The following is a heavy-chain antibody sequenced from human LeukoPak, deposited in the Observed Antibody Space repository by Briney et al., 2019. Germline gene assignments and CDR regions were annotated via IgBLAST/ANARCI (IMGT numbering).Heavy chain of an antibody. CDR2: ISAYNGNT. J-gene: IGHJ4*02. V-gene: IGHV1-18*01. CDR1: GYTFTSYG. CDR3: ARDLRRRRGIAAALTIDY. D-gene: IGHD6-13*01. Sequence: ASVKVSRKASGYTFTSYGISWVRQAPGQGLEWMGWISAYNGNTNYAQKLQGRVTMTTDTSTSTAYMELRSLRSDDTAVYYCARDLRRRRGIAAALTIDYWGQGTLVTVSS.